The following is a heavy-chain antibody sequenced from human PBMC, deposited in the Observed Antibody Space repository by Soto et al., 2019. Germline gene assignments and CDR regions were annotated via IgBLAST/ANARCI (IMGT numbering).Heavy chain of an antibody. J-gene: IGHJ5*02. CDR2: VDHSGNS. D-gene: IGHD1-1*01. Sequence: SETLSLTCSVSGGSISSSNHYWGWISQSPGKGLQWIASVDHSGNSYYNPSLRSRVTVSVDTSTNQFSLKVSSLTAADTAIYSCTSHRVSGTSSSGNWFDPWGQGTLVTFSS. V-gene: IGHV4-39*01. CDR1: GGSISSSNHY. CDR3: TSHRVSGTSSSGNWFDP.